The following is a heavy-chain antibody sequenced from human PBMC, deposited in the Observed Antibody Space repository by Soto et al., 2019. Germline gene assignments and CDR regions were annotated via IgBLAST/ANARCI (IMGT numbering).Heavy chain of an antibody. D-gene: IGHD3-16*01. CDR2: IIPIYGRA. Sequence: QVQLVQSGAEVKKPGSSVKVSCKASGGTFSSYAISWVRQAPGQGLEWMGGIIPIYGRANYAQKFQGRVTITADESTSKAYMELSSLRSEDTAVYYCARAMITFGGVIPYYYGMDVWGQWTTVTVSS. J-gene: IGHJ6*02. CDR1: GGTFSSYA. V-gene: IGHV1-69*12. CDR3: ARAMITFGGVIPYYYGMDV.